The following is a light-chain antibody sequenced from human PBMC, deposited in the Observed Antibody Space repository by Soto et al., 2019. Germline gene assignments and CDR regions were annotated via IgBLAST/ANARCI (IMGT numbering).Light chain of an antibody. CDR3: CSYGGTSTWV. V-gene: IGLV2-23*02. CDR2: EVS. CDR1: SSDVGTFNL. J-gene: IGLJ3*02. Sequence: QSALTQPASVSGSPGQSITISCTGTSSDVGTFNLVSWYQQYSGKAPKLLIYEVSKRPSGISDRFSGSKSGNTASLTISGLQAEDEATYHCCSYGGTSTWVSGGGTKVTVL.